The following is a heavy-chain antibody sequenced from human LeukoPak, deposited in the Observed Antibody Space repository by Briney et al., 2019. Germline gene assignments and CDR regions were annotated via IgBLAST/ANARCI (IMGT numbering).Heavy chain of an antibody. Sequence: SETLSLTCTVSGGSISSSSYYWGWIRQPPGKGLEWIGYIYYSGSTNYNPSLKSRVTISVDTSKNQFSLKLSSVTAADTAVYYCARVRNDFWSGYLFDYWGQGTLVTVSS. CDR3: ARVRNDFWSGYLFDY. J-gene: IGHJ4*02. V-gene: IGHV4-61*05. CDR1: GGSISSSSYY. CDR2: IYYSGST. D-gene: IGHD3-3*01.